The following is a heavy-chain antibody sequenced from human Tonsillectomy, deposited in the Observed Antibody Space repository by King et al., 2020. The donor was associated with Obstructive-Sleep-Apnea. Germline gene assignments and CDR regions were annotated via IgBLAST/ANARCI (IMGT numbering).Heavy chain of an antibody. CDR1: GFTFSGYA. D-gene: IGHD6-19*01. V-gene: IGHV3-23*04. J-gene: IGHJ4*02. Sequence: VQLVESGGGLVQPGGSLRLSCAASGFTFSGYAMSWVRQAPGKGLEWVSSISGSGRSTNYADSVKGRFTISRDTSKNTLYLQINSLRAEDTAVYYCAKDLNNVEWLGYFDHWGQGTLVTVSS. CDR2: ISGSGRST. CDR3: AKDLNNVEWLGYFDH.